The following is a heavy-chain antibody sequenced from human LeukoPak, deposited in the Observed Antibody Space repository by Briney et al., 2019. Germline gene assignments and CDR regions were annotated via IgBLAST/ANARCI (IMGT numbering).Heavy chain of an antibody. V-gene: IGHV3-11*01. Sequence: PGGSLRLSCAASGFTFSDYYMSWLRQAPGKGLEWVSYISSSGRTINYADSVKGRFTISRDNAKNSLYLQMNSLRAEDTAVYYCARGKGYDFWSLEYWGQGTLVTVSS. CDR3: ARGKGYDFWSLEY. J-gene: IGHJ4*02. CDR2: ISSSGRTI. CDR1: GFTFSDYY. D-gene: IGHD3-3*01.